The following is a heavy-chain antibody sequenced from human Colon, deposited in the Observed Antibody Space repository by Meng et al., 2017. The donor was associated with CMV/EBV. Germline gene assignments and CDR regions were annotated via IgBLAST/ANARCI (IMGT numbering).Heavy chain of an antibody. V-gene: IGHV4-61*08. CDR3: ARDYGVVIAPGGYYYGMDV. J-gene: IGHJ6*02. CDR1: GGSVSIGDYY. CDR2: IYYSGST. Sequence: SETLSLTCTVSGGSVSIGDYYWSWIRQPPGKGLEWIGYIYYSGSTHYNPSLKSRVTISVDTSKNQFSLKLSSVTAADTAVYYCARDYGVVIAPGGYYYGMDVWGQGTTVTVSS. D-gene: IGHD2-21*01.